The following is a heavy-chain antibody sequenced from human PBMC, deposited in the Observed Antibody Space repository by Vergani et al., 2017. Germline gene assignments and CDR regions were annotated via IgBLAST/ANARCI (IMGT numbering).Heavy chain of an antibody. Sequence: QVQLQESGPGLVKPSEPLSLTCTVSGGSISSYYWSWIRQPAGKGLEWIGRIYTSGSTNYNPSLKSRVTMSVDTSKNQFSLKLSSVTAADTAVYYCASSGSYPMGEDAFDIWGQGTRVTVSS. CDR1: GGSISSYY. J-gene: IGHJ3*02. CDR3: ASSGSYPMGEDAFDI. V-gene: IGHV4-4*07. CDR2: IYTSGST. D-gene: IGHD1-26*01.